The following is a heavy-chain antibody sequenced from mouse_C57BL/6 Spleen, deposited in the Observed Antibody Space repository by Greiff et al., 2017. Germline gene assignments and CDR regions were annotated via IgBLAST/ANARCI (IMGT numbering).Heavy chain of an antibody. Sequence: QVQLQQPGAELVMPGASVKLSCKASGYTFTSYWMHWVKQRPGQGLEWIGEIDPSDSYTNYNQKFKGKSTLTVDKSSSTAYMPLSSLTSEDSAVYYGARRRDYYGSSNFDYWGQGTTLTVSS. CDR2: IDPSDSYT. D-gene: IGHD1-1*01. J-gene: IGHJ2*01. CDR1: GYTFTSYW. V-gene: IGHV1-69*01. CDR3: ARRRDYYGSSNFDY.